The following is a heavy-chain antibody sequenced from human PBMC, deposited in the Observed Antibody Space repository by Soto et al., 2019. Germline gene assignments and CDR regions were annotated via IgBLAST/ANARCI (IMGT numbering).Heavy chain of an antibody. V-gene: IGHV3-23*01. CDR2: IISGGGNT. J-gene: IGHJ4*02. CDR3: AKGSHFDD. Sequence: EVQLLESGGGLVQPGGSLRLYCAASGFTFSSYAMSWVRQAPGKGLEWVSSIISGGGNTHYADSVEGRFTISRDNSKNTLYLQMNSLRADDTAVYYCAKGSHFDDWGQGTLVTVSS. CDR1: GFTFSSYA.